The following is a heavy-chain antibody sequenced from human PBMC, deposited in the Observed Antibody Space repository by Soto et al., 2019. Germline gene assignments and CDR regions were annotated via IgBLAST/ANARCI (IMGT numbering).Heavy chain of an antibody. CDR2: IRNSGATT. CDR1: GFTFSSYA. D-gene: IGHD2-2*02. Sequence: GGSLRLSCAASGFTFSSYAMSWVRGAPGKGLEWVSSIRNSGATTYYADSVKGRFTLSRDNSNNTLYLRMDSLRAEDTAVYYCAKEHGYCSSTTCYKGFDYWGQGTLVTVSS. J-gene: IGHJ4*02. CDR3: AKEHGYCSSTTCYKGFDY. V-gene: IGHV3-23*01.